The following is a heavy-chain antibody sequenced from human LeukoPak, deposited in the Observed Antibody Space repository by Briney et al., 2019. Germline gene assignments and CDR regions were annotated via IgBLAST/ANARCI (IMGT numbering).Heavy chain of an antibody. J-gene: IGHJ5*02. CDR3: AKAPRSDYYA. V-gene: IGHV3-30*04. CDR2: ISYDGSNK. CDR1: GFTFSSYA. D-gene: IGHD3-22*01. Sequence: PGGSLRLSCAASGFTFSSYAMHWVRQAPGKGLEWVTVISYDGSNKYYADSVKGRFTISRDNSKNTLYLQMNSLRAEDTAVYYCAKAPRSDYYAWGQGTLVTVSS.